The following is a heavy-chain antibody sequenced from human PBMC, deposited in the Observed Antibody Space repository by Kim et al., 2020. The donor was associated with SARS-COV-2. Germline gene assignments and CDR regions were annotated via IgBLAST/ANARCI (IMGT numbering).Heavy chain of an antibody. CDR2: ISWNSIDT. CDR3: AKAPAALVGYYQYIDV. D-gene: IGHD2-15*01. CDR1: GFAFDDYA. Sequence: GGSLRLSCVASGFAFDDYAMHWVRQAPGKGLEWVSSISWNSIDTAYEDSVRGRFTVSRDNAKNSLFLEMNTLRVEDTALYFCAKAPAALVGYYQYIDVWGKGTKVTVSS. J-gene: IGHJ6*03. V-gene: IGHV3-9*01.